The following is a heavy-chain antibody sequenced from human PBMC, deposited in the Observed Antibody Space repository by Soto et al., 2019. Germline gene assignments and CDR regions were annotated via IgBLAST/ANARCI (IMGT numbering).Heavy chain of an antibody. CDR2: INPSGGST. CDR1: GYTFTSYY. V-gene: IGHV1-46*01. D-gene: IGHD3-16*01. Sequence: ASVKVSCKASGYTFTSYYMHWVRQAPGQGLEWMGIINPSGGSTSYAQKFQGRVTMTRDTSTSTVYMELSSLGSEDTAVYYCARGREVWWSAGPLGLHDLDVWGQGTTVTVSS. J-gene: IGHJ6*02. CDR3: ARGREVWWSAGPLGLHDLDV.